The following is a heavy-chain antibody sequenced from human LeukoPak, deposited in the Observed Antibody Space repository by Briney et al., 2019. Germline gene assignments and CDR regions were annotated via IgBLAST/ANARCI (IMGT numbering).Heavy chain of an antibody. Sequence: ASVKVSCKVSGYTLTELSMHWVRQAPGKGLEWMGGFDPEDGETIYAQKFQGRVTMTEDTSTDTAYMELSSLRSEDTAVYYCARTPLGPSQTAMVTYYGMDVWGQGTTVTVSS. CDR1: GYTLTELS. CDR2: FDPEDGET. D-gene: IGHD5-18*01. J-gene: IGHJ6*02. CDR3: ARTPLGPSQTAMVTYYGMDV. V-gene: IGHV1-24*01.